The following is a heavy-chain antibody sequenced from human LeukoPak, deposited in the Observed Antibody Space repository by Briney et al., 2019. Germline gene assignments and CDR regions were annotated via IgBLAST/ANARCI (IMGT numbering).Heavy chain of an antibody. CDR3: AREGVAAAFDY. V-gene: IGHV1-2*02. D-gene: IGHD2-2*01. J-gene: IGHJ4*02. CDR2: INPKNDVT. Sequence: ASVTVSFKASGYTFIGYYVHWVRQAPAQGLEWLGLINPKNDVTKNAQNFQGRVTMTRDTSTSTAYMELSSLRSDDTAIYYCAREGVAAAFDYWGQGTLVTVSS. CDR1: GYTFIGYY.